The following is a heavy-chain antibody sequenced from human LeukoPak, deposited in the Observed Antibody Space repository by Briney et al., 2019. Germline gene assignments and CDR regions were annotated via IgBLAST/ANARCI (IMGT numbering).Heavy chain of an antibody. CDR2: INHSGST. CDR1: GGSISSYY. V-gene: IGHV4-34*01. Sequence: SETLSLTCTVSGGSISSYYWSWIRQPPGKGLEWIGEINHSGSTNYNPSLKSRVTISVDTSKNQFSLKLSSVTAADTAVYYCARATYDRVDYWGQGTLVTVSS. D-gene: IGHD3-22*01. J-gene: IGHJ4*02. CDR3: ARATYDRVDY.